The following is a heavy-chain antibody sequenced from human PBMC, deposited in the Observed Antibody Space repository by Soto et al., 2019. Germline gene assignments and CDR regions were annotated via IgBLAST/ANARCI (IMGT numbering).Heavy chain of an antibody. V-gene: IGHV4-39*01. CDR3: ASYRKGAADY. CDR1: GGSISGSSYY. Sequence: PSETLSLTCTVSGGSISGSSYYWGWIRQPPGKGLEWIGTIYYSGSTYYNPSLKSRVTISVDTSRNQFSLKLSSVTAADTAVYYCASYRKGAADYWGQGTLVTVSS. J-gene: IGHJ4*02. D-gene: IGHD3-16*02. CDR2: IYYSGST.